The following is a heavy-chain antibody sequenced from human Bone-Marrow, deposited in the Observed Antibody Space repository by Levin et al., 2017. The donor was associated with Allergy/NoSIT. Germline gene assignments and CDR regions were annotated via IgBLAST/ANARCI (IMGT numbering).Heavy chain of an antibody. CDR2: IYYSGST. J-gene: IGHJ3*02. Sequence: SETLSLTCTVSGGSISSGGYYWSWIRQHPGTGLEWIGYIYYSGSTYYNPSLKSRVTISVDTSKNQFSLKLSSVTAADTAVYYCARRGQWLAPPGNAFDIWGQGTMVTVSS. D-gene: IGHD6-19*01. CDR1: GGSISSGGYY. CDR3: ARRGQWLAPPGNAFDI. V-gene: IGHV4-31*03.